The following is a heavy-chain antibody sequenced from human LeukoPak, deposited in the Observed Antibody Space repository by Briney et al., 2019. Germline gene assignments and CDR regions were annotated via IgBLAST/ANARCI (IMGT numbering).Heavy chain of an antibody. CDR2: IWYDGSNK. CDR3: ARGFTAMAPFDY. D-gene: IGHD5-18*01. J-gene: IGHJ4*02. Sequence: GGSLRLSCAASGFTFSSYGMHWVRQAPGKGLEWVAVIWYDGSNKYYADSVKGRFTISRDNSKNTLYLQMNSLRAEDTAVYYCARGFTAMAPFDYWGQGTLVTVS. CDR1: GFTFSSYG. V-gene: IGHV3-33*01.